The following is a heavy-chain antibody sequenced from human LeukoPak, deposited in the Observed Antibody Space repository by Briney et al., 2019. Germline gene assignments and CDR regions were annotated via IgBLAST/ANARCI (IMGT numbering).Heavy chain of an antibody. V-gene: IGHV3-72*01. D-gene: IGHD1-26*01. CDR2: TINKANSFTT. J-gene: IGHJ4*02. Sequence: GGSLRLSCAASGFTLSDHYIDWVRQAPGKGLEWVGRTINKANSFTTEYAASVKGRFTISRDDSKNSLYLQMNSLKTEETAVYYCARSSGRSVFDYWGQGTLVAVSS. CDR1: GFTLSDHY. CDR3: ARSSGRSVFDY.